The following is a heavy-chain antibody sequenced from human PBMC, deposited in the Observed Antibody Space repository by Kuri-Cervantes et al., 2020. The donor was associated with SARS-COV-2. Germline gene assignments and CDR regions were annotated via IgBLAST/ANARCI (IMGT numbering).Heavy chain of an antibody. V-gene: IGHV4-59*12. CDR1: GGFISMYY. Sequence: GSLRLSCTVSGGFISMYYWSWIRQPPGKGLEWIGYTHYSGSTNSNPSLKSRVTIPLDTSKNQFSLRLTSVTAADTAVYHCARRIGSSSPYYYFDYWGQRAVVTVSS. D-gene: IGHD6-13*01. J-gene: IGHJ4*02. CDR2: THYSGST. CDR3: ARRIGSSSPYYYFDY.